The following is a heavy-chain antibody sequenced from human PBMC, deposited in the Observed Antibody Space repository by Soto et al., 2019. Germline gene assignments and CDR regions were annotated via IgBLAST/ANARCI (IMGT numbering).Heavy chain of an antibody. J-gene: IGHJ6*02. CDR1: GGSISSSSYY. D-gene: IGHD6-25*01. V-gene: IGHV4-39*01. CDR2: IYYSGST. CDR3: ARHTAAGAVYYYYGMDV. Sequence: PSETLSLTCTVSGGSISSSSYYWGWIRQPPGKGLEWIGSIYYSGSTYYNPSLKSRVTISVDTSKNQFSLKLSSVTAADTAVYYCARHTAAGAVYYYYGMDVWGQGTTVTVSS.